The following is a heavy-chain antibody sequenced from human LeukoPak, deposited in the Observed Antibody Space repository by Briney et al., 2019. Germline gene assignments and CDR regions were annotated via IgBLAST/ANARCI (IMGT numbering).Heavy chain of an antibody. CDR1: GGSFSGYY. CDR3: ARGARVSYSSSWDNFDY. D-gene: IGHD6-13*01. CDR2: INHSGST. V-gene: IGHV4-34*01. J-gene: IGHJ4*02. Sequence: TSETLSLTCAVYGGSFSGYYWSWIRQPPGKGLEWIGEINHSGSTNYNPSLKSRVTISVDTSKNQFSLKLSPVTAADTAVYYCARGARVSYSSSWDNFDYWGQGTLVTVSS.